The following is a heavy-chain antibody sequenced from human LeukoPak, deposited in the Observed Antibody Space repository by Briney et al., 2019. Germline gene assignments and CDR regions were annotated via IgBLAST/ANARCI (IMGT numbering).Heavy chain of an antibody. CDR2: ISSSSSTI. Sequence: SGGSLRLSCAASGFTLSSYSMSWVRQAPGKGLEWVSYISSSSSTIYYADSVKGRFTISRDNAKNSLYLQMNSLRAEDTAVYYCARVSRRYYYDSSGYLGYWGQGTLVTVSS. D-gene: IGHD3-22*01. CDR1: GFTLSSYS. V-gene: IGHV3-48*01. J-gene: IGHJ4*02. CDR3: ARVSRRYYYDSSGYLGY.